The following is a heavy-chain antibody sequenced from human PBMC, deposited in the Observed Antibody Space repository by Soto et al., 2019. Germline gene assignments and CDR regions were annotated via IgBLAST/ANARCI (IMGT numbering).Heavy chain of an antibody. CDR1: GGSISSGCYY. V-gene: IGHV4-31*03. Sequence: SETLSLTCTVSGGSISSGCYYWSWIRQHPGKGLEWIGYIYYIGSTYYNPSLKSRVTISVDTSKNQFSLKLSSVTAADTAVYYCARGMMDCSSTSCYKDAFDIWGQGTMVTVSS. J-gene: IGHJ3*02. D-gene: IGHD2-2*02. CDR2: IYYIGST. CDR3: ARGMMDCSSTSCYKDAFDI.